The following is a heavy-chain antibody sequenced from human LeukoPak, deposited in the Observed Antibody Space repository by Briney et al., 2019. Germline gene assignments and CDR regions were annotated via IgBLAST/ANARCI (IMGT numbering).Heavy chain of an antibody. J-gene: IGHJ5*02. V-gene: IGHV3-48*04. CDR2: ISSSGSTI. CDR1: GFTFSSYA. Sequence: GGSLRLSCAASGFTFSSYAMSWVRQAPGKGLEWVSYISSSGSTIYYADSVKGRFTISRDNAKNSLYLQMNSLRAEDTAVYYCARAYSSGWPDSNWFDPWGQGTLVTVSS. D-gene: IGHD6-19*01. CDR3: ARAYSSGWPDSNWFDP.